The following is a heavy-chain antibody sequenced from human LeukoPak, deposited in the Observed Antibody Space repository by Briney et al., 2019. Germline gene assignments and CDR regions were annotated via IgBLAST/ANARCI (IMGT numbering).Heavy chain of an antibody. V-gene: IGHV4-59*01. CDR3: ARRGITGTWYYFDY. CDR2: IYSSGST. J-gene: IGHJ4*02. D-gene: IGHD1/OR15-1a*01. CDR1: GGSISTYY. Sequence: PSETLTHTCTVSGGSISTYYWSWIRQPPGKGLEWIGYIYSSGSTNYNPSLRSRVTISVDTSKNQFSLKLSSVTAADTAVYYCARRGITGTWYYFDYWGQGTLVTVSS.